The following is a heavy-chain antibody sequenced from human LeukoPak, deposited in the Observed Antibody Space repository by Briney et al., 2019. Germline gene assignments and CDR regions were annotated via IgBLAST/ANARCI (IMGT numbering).Heavy chain of an antibody. J-gene: IGHJ4*02. CDR2: IWSVGGAE. V-gene: IGHV3-33*01. CDR3: VGTGPLSSNGWDFNY. CDR1: GFPFSSYG. Sequence: PGRSLRLSCVASGFPFSSYGMHWVRQAPGKGLEWVAVIWSVGGAEYADSVKGRFTISRDNSKNMLFLQMNSLRAEDTAVYYCVGTGPLSSNGWDFNYWGQGTLVTVSS. D-gene: IGHD6-19*01.